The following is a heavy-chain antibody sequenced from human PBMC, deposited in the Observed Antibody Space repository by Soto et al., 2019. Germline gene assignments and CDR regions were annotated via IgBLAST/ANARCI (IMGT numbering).Heavy chain of an antibody. CDR2: IWYDGSNK. J-gene: IGHJ6*02. Sequence: PGGSLRLSCAASGFTFSSYGMHWVRQAPGKGLEWVAVIWYDGSNKYYADSVKGRFTISRDNSKNTLYLQMNSLRAEDTAVYYCARDSHRPFIAPLFRGMDVWGQGITVTVSS. D-gene: IGHD6-13*01. CDR1: GFTFSSYG. V-gene: IGHV3-33*01. CDR3: ARDSHRPFIAPLFRGMDV.